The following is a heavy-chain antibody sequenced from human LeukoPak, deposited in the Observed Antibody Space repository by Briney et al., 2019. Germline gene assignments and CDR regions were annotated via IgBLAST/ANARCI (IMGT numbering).Heavy chain of an antibody. V-gene: IGHV3-74*01. CDR1: GFTFTSYW. J-gene: IGHJ4*02. Sequence: GGSLRLSCATSGFTFTSYWMHWVRQAPGKGLVWVSRIKSYGSSTGYADSVKGRFTISRDISRNTLYLQMNSLRDEDTAVYYCAKGSLGSWYYFDLWGQGTLVTVSS. CDR3: AKGSLGSWYYFDL. D-gene: IGHD6-13*01. CDR2: IKSYGSST.